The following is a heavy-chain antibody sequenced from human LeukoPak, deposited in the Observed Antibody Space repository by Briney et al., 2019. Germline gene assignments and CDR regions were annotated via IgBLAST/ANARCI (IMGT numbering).Heavy chain of an antibody. J-gene: IGHJ4*02. CDR1: GYTLTELS. CDR3: ATAPGYYDSSGHDARGY. Sequence: GASVKVSCKVSGYTLTELSMHWVRQAPGKGLEWMGGFDPEDGETIYAQKFQGRVTMTEDTSKDTAYMELSSLRSEDTAVYYCATAPGYYDSSGHDARGYWGQGTLVTVSS. CDR2: FDPEDGET. V-gene: IGHV1-24*01. D-gene: IGHD3-22*01.